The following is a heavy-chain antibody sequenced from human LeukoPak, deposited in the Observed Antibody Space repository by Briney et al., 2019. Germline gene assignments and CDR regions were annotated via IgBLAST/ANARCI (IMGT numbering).Heavy chain of an antibody. CDR3: AGVGYYDSSGYYLIDY. CDR2: IYNTEST. Sequence: SETLSLTCTVSGGSISSSSYYWGWIRQPPGKGLEWIGSIYNTESTHYNPTLKSRLTISVDTSKNQFSVNLSSVTAADTAVYYCAGVGYYDSSGYYLIDYWGQGTLVTVSS. V-gene: IGHV4-39*07. J-gene: IGHJ4*02. D-gene: IGHD3-22*01. CDR1: GGSISSSSYY.